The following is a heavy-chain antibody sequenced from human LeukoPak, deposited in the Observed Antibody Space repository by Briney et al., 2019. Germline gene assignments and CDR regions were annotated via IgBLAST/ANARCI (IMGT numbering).Heavy chain of an antibody. CDR3: ARYCSGGSCYPDDRFDP. CDR2: ISAYNGNT. D-gene: IGHD2-15*01. J-gene: IGHJ5*02. CDR1: GYTFTSYG. Sequence: ASVKVSCKASGYTFTSYGISWVRQAPGQGLEWMGWISAYNGNTNYAQKLQGRVTMTTDTSTSTAYMELRSLRSDDTAVYYCARYCSGGSCYPDDRFDPWGQGTLVTVSS. V-gene: IGHV1-18*04.